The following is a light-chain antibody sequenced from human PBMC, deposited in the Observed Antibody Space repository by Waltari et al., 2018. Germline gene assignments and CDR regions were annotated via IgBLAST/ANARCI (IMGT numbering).Light chain of an antibody. CDR2: VNSDGSP. V-gene: IGLV4-69*01. CDR3: QTGGHGSWV. Sequence: LVLTQSPPASASLGASVKLTCPPHSGHSNNLLAWRQRRPEKGPRYLMKVNSDGSPTKGDDIPVRFSGSSSGPERYLTISSLQSEDEADYYCQTGGHGSWVFGGGTKLTVV. J-gene: IGLJ3*02. CDR1: SGHSNNL.